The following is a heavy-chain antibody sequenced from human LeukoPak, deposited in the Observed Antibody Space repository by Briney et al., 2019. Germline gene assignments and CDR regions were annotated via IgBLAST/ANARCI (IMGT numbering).Heavy chain of an antibody. CDR2: ISSNGSNT. CDR1: GFPFTTYA. Sequence: GGSLRLSCVASGFPFTTYAIHWVRQAPGKGLEYVSGISSNGSNTNYADSVEGRFTISRDNSKNTLYLLMGSLRPEDMALYYCARVSGYSYGQWGQGTLVTVSS. J-gene: IGHJ4*02. V-gene: IGHV3-64*02. D-gene: IGHD5-18*01. CDR3: ARVSGYSYGQ.